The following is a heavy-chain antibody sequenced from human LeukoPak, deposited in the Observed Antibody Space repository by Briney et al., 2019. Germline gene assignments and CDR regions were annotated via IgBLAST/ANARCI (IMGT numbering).Heavy chain of an antibody. CDR3: ASEVVTAIPHQLGYYYYYMDV. CDR2: IYTSGST. D-gene: IGHD2-21*02. Sequence: SETLSLTCAVSGYSISSGYYWSWIRQPAGEGLEWIRRIYTSGSTNYNPSLKSRVTISVDTSKNQFSLKLSSVTAADTAVYYCASEVVTAIPHQLGYYYYYMDVWGKGTTVTVSS. CDR1: GYSISSGYY. J-gene: IGHJ6*03. V-gene: IGHV4-61*02.